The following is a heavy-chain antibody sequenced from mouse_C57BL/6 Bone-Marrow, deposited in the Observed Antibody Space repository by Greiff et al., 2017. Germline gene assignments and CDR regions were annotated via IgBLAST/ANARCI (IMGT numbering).Heavy chain of an antibody. Sequence: VKLVESGAELVRPGASVKLSCKASGYTFTDYYINWVKQRPGQGLEWIARIYPGSGNTYSNEKFKGKATLTAEKSSSAAYMQLSSLTSEDSAVYFCARRDYYYGTVFDYWGQGTTLTVSS. CDR1: GYTFTDYY. CDR2: IYPGSGNT. V-gene: IGHV1-76*01. D-gene: IGHD1-1*01. J-gene: IGHJ2*01. CDR3: ARRDYYYGTVFDY.